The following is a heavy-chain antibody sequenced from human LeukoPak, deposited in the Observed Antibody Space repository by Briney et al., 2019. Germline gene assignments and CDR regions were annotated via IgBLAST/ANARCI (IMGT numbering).Heavy chain of an antibody. CDR1: GGTFSSYA. D-gene: IGHD6-13*01. CDR2: IIPIFGTA. V-gene: IGHV1-69*13. Sequence: ASLKVSCKASGGTFSSYAISWVRQAPGQGLEWMGGIIPIFGTANYAQKFQGRVTITADESTSTAYMELSSLRSEDTAVYYCARGSSRGYAFDIWGQGTMVTVSS. CDR3: ARGSSRGYAFDI. J-gene: IGHJ3*02.